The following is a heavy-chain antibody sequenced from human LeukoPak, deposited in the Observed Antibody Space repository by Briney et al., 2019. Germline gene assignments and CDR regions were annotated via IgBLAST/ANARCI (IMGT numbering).Heavy chain of an antibody. CDR1: GGSSSSYY. D-gene: IGHD2-15*01. J-gene: IGHJ4*02. CDR3: VRPGQSSWWVYFNY. Sequence: SETLSLTCAVYGGSSSSYYWTWIRQPPGKGLEWIGYIHPSGSTNYNPSLKSRVTMSVDTSKNQFSLRLTSVTAADTAVYYCVRPGQSSWWVYFNYWGQGTVVTVSS. V-gene: IGHV4-4*09. CDR2: IHPSGST.